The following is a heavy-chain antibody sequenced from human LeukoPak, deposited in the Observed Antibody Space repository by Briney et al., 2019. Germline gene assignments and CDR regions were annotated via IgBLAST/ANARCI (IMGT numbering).Heavy chain of an antibody. CDR2: INNVASHI. D-gene: IGHD4-17*01. V-gene: IGHV3-21*01. CDR1: GFSISSSA. J-gene: IGHJ4*02. CDR3: ARDLYGDYDFCY. Sequence: GGSLRLSCAASGFSISSSAMNWVRRAPGKGLEWVSSINNVASHIYYAGSVRGRFTISRDNAKNSLYLQMNSLRAEDTAVYYCARDLYGDYDFCYWGQGTLVTVSS.